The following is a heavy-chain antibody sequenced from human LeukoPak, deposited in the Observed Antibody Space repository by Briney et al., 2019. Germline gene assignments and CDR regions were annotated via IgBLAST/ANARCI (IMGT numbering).Heavy chain of an antibody. V-gene: IGHV1-8*01. Sequence: ASVKLSCRTSGYTFTTHDINWVRHATGQALVWMGWMNTQSGNTGYAEKIQGRVTMTRGTSISTAYMQLSSLRSEDTGVYYCALRDGYRFDFWGQGTLGTVSS. CDR1: GYTFTTHD. CDR3: ALRDGYRFDF. J-gene: IGHJ4*02. D-gene: IGHD5-24*01. CDR2: MNTQSGNT.